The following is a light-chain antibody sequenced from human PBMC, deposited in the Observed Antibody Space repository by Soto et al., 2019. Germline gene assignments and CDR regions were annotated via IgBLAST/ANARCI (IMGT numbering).Light chain of an antibody. CDR1: QSVLYNSNNKNY. V-gene: IGKV4-1*01. J-gene: IGKJ1*01. CDR2: GAS. Sequence: DIVMTQSPDSLAVSLGERATINCKSSQSVLYNSNNKNYLAWYQQKPGQPPKLLIYGASTRESGVPDRISGSGSGTDFTLTISNLQAEDVAVYYCQQYYNTPQTFGQGTKVDIK. CDR3: QQYYNTPQT.